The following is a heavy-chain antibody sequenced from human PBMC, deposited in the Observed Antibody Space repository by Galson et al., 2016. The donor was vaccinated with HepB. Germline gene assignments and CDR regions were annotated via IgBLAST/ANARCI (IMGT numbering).Heavy chain of an antibody. CDR2: ISTLET. D-gene: IGHD3-22*01. CDR3: AKGSDRANNGYSGAFDS. CDR1: GFTLGNYP. J-gene: IGHJ4*02. V-gene: IGHV3-23*01. Sequence: SLRLSCAASGFTLGNYPMTWVRQAPGKGLEWVSTISTLETHYRDSVEGRFTISRDTSENTLHLQMSRLRADDRAIYHCAKGSDRANNGYSGAFDSWGQGTLVTVSS.